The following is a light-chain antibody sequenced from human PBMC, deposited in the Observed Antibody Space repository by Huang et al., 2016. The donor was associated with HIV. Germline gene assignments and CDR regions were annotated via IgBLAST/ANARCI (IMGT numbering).Light chain of an antibody. CDR3: LQHHGYPRT. V-gene: IGKV1-17*03. Sequence: DIQLTQSPSAMSASVGDRVSITCRASQDISNYLAWFLQKPGGAPKRLIYAASSLQSGVPSRFRASGSGTKFTLKISGLQPEDFATYYCLQHHGYPRTFGQGTKV. CDR2: AAS. CDR1: QDISNY. J-gene: IGKJ1*01.